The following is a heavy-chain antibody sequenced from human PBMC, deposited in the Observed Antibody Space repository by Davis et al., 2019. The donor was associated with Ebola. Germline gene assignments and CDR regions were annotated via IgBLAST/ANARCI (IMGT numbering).Heavy chain of an antibody. D-gene: IGHD3-9*01. J-gene: IGHJ4*02. CDR1: GYTFTTYF. CDR3: ASDKALANIDSYDFDS. Sequence: ASVTVSCKALGYTFTTYFIHWVRQAPGQGLEWMGIINPTFGVTTYAQKFQGRVTLTRDTSSSTFYMELGGLISENTAVYYCASDKALANIDSYDFDSWGLGTLVTVSS. V-gene: IGHV1-46*01. CDR2: INPTFGVT.